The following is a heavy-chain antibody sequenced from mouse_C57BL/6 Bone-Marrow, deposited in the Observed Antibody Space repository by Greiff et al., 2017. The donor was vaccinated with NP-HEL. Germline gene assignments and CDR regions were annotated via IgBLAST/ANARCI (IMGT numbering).Heavy chain of an antibody. CDR3: ARPGGYYYWYFDV. CDR2: IDPSDSYT. CDR1: GYTFTSYW. V-gene: IGHV1-69*01. Sequence: QVQLQQPGAELVMPGASVKLSCKASGYTFTSYWMHWVKQRPGQGLEWIGEIDPSDSYTNYNQKFKGKSTLTVDKSSSTAYMQLSSLTSEDSAVYYCARPGGYYYWYFDVWGTGTTVTVSS. D-gene: IGHD2-3*01. J-gene: IGHJ1*03.